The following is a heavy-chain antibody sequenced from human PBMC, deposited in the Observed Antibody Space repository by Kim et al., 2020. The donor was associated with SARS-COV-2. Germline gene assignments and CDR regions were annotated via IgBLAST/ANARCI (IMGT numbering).Heavy chain of an antibody. J-gene: IGHJ4*02. V-gene: IGHV3-49*04. Sequence: GGSLRLSCAASGFTFGDYAMSWVRQAPGKGLEWVAFIRSKAYGGSTAYAASVKVRLTISKDESKNIAYLQMNSLKTKDTAVYYCTRVKYYYDSSGLGYWGQGTLVTVSS. CDR2: IRSKAYGGST. CDR1: GFTFGDYA. CDR3: TRVKYYYDSSGLGY. D-gene: IGHD3-22*01.